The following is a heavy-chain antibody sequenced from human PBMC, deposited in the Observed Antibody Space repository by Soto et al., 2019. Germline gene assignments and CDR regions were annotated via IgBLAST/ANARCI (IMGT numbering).Heavy chain of an antibody. Sequence: ASVKVSCKASGGTFSSYTISWVRQAPGQGLEWMGRIIPILGIANYAQKFQGRVTVTADKSTSTAYMELSSLRSEDTAVYYCARDLGRDSLDIWGQGTMVTVSS. CDR1: GGTFSSYT. CDR2: IIPILGIA. V-gene: IGHV1-69*04. CDR3: ARDLGRDSLDI. J-gene: IGHJ3*02.